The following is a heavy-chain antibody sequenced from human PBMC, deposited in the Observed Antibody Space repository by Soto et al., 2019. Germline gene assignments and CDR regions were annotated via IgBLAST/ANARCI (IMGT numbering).Heavy chain of an antibody. CDR2: ISYDGSKK. CDR1: GFTFSSYG. D-gene: IGHD6-25*01. V-gene: IGHV3-30*03. Sequence: QVQLVESGGGVGQPGRSLRLSCAASGFTFSSYGMHWVRQARGKGLAWVAVISYDGSKKYYADSVKGRFTISRDNSKNTLYLQMNSLRAEVTAVYYCARDRRPNYYYGMDVWVQGTTVTVSS. J-gene: IGHJ6*02. CDR3: ARDRRPNYYYGMDV.